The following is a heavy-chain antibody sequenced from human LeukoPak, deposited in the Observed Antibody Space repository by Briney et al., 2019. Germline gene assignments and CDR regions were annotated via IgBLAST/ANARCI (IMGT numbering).Heavy chain of an antibody. CDR3: ARGQGRVGSGWYVLYYYYMDV. CDR1: GGSISSSSYY. V-gene: IGHV4-39*07. Sequence: SETLSLTCTVSGGSISSSSYYWGWIRQPPGKGLEWIGNIYYSGTTYYNPSLKSRVTISVDTSKNQFSLKLSSVTAADTAVYYCARGQGRVGSGWYVLYYYYMDVWGKGTTVTVSS. D-gene: IGHD6-19*01. CDR2: IYYSGTT. J-gene: IGHJ6*03.